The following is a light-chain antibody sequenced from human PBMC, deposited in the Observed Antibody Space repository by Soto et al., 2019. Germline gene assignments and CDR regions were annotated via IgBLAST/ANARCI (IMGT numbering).Light chain of an antibody. CDR2: DVS. CDR3: SSYTSSSTLVV. Sequence: QSALTQPASVSGSPGQSITISCTGTSSDVGGYNYVSWYQQHPGKAPKLMIYDVSNRPSGVSNRFSGSKSGNTATLTISGLQAEDEADYCCSSYTSSSTLVVFGGGTQLTVL. J-gene: IGLJ2*01. V-gene: IGLV2-14*01. CDR1: SSDVGGYNY.